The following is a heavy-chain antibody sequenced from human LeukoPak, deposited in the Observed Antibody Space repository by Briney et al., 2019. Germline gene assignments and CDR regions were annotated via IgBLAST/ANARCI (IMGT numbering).Heavy chain of an antibody. CDR2: IYYSGST. CDR1: GGSISSYY. J-gene: IGHJ4*02. Sequence: SETLSLTCTVSGGSISSYYWSWIRQPPGKGLEWIGYIYYSGSTNYNPSLKSRVTISVDTSKNQFSLRLTSVTAADTAIYYCARGGGYAFHFWGQGTLVTVSS. V-gene: IGHV4-59*12. CDR3: ARGGGYAFHF. D-gene: IGHD5-12*01.